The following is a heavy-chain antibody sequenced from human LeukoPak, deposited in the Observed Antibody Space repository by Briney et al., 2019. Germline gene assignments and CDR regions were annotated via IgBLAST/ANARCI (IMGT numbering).Heavy chain of an antibody. CDR2: ISGSGGST. D-gene: IGHD3-10*01. J-gene: IGHJ4*02. V-gene: IGHV3-23*01. CDR3: AKDSVPYYYGSGSYPDY. Sequence: GRSLRLSCAASGFTFSSYAMSWVRQAPGKGLEWVSGISGSGGSTYYADSVKGRFTISGDNSKNTLYLQMNSLRAEDTAVYYCAKDSVPYYYGSGSYPDYWGQGTLVTVSS. CDR1: GFTFSSYA.